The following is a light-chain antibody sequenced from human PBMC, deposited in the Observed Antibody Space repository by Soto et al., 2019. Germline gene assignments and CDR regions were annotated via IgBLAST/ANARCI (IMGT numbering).Light chain of an antibody. CDR1: QGIRHD. CDR3: LQNNSYPVT. CDR2: TAS. V-gene: IGKV1-17*01. Sequence: DIQMPQSPSSLSASVGDRVTITCRASQGIRHDLGWYQQKPGKAPKRLIYTASSLQSGVPPRFSGSGSGTKFTLTISSLQPEDFATYYCLQNNSYPVTFGQGTKVEIK. J-gene: IGKJ1*01.